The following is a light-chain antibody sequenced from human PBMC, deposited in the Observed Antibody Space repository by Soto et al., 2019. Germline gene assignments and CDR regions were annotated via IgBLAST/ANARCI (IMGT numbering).Light chain of an antibody. CDR1: SSDVGRFNF. CDR3: SSYTTRSTDV. CDR2: EVT. V-gene: IGLV2-14*01. Sequence: QSALTQPASVSGSPGQSITISCTGTSSDVGRFNFVSWFQQHPGKAPKLLIYEVTKRPSGVSNRFSGSKSGNTASLTISGLQTEDEADYYCSSYTTRSTDVFGTGTKVTVL. J-gene: IGLJ1*01.